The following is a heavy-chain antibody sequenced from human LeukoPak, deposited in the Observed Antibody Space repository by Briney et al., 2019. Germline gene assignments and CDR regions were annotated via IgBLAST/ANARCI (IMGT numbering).Heavy chain of an antibody. D-gene: IGHD2-2*01. CDR3: ARDRRDRSSTRNWFDP. CDR2: IYTSGST. V-gene: IGHV4-61*02. J-gene: IGHJ5*02. CDR1: GGSISSGSYY. Sequence: SETLSLTCTVSGGSISSGSYYWSWIRQPAGKGLEWIGRIYTSGSTNYNPSLKSRVTISVDTSKNQFSLKLSSVTAADTAVYYCARDRRDRSSTRNWFDPWGQGTLVTVSS.